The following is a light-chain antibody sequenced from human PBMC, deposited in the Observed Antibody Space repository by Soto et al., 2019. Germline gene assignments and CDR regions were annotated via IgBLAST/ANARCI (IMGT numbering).Light chain of an antibody. V-gene: IGLV7-46*01. CDR1: TGAVTSGHY. Sequence: QAVVTQEPSLTVSPGGTGTLTCDSSTGAVTSGHYPYWFQQKPGQAPRTLIYDTTNKQSWTPARFSGSLLGGKAALTLSGAQTEDEGDYCCSLSYSGAVVFGGGTKVTVL. CDR3: SLSYSGAVV. J-gene: IGLJ2*01. CDR2: DTT.